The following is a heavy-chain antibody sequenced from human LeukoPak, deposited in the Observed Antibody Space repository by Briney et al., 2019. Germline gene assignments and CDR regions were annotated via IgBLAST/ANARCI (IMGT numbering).Heavy chain of an antibody. D-gene: IGHD2-15*01. CDR3: ARDSETTPIHVLGY. J-gene: IGHJ4*02. V-gene: IGHV3-30-3*01. CDR1: GFTFTNYV. CDR2: VSSDGGIK. Sequence: GGSQRLSCAVSGFTFTNYVVHWVRQAPGKGLEWVTLVSSDGGIKYYADSVKGRFSVSRDISKNTLYLQMNSLRVDDTAVYYCARDSETTPIHVLGYWDQGTLVTVSS.